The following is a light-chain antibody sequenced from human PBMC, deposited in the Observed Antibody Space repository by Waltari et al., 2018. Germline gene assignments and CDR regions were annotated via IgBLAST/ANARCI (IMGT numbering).Light chain of an antibody. CDR3: QQRSTWPRVGVT. CDR2: DAS. V-gene: IGKV3-11*01. J-gene: IGKJ1*01. CDR1: QSVSTY. Sequence: EIVLTQSPATLSLSPGEVATLSRRASQSVSTYLAWYQQKPGQAPRLLIYDASIRAADIPARFSGSGSETDFTLTISSLDPEDFAIYYCQQRSTWPRVGVTFGQGTRVDLK.